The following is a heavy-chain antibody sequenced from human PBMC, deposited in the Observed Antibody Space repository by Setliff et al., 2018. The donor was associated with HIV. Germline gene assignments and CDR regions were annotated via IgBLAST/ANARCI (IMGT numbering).Heavy chain of an antibody. Sequence: TSETLSLTCAFNGGFFSGYYWMWIRQSPGEGLEWIGEINHSGNTNYNPSLKSRFTMSGDTSKNQFSLNLTSVTAADTAVYFCARGLGRGSGTYYNPPGYWGPGTLVTVSS. CDR3: ARGLGRGSGTYYNPPGY. D-gene: IGHD3-10*01. CDR1: GGFFSGYY. V-gene: IGHV4-34*01. J-gene: IGHJ4*02. CDR2: INHSGNT.